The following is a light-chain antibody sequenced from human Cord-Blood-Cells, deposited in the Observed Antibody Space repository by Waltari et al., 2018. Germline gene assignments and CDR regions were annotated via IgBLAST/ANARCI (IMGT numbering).Light chain of an antibody. Sequence: QSALTQPPSASGSPGQSVTISCTGTSSDVGGYNYVSWYQQHPGKAPKLMIYEVSKRPSGVPDRFSGSKSGNTASLTISGLQAEDEADYYCCSYAGSSWVVGGGTTLTVL. CDR3: CSYAGSSWV. J-gene: IGLJ3*02. V-gene: IGLV2-8*01. CDR1: SSDVGGYNY. CDR2: EVS.